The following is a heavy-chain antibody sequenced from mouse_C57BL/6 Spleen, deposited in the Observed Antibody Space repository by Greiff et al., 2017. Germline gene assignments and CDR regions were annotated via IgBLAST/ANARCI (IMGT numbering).Heavy chain of an antibody. V-gene: IGHV2-2*01. CDR3: ARMDSSGYNYAMDY. CDR1: GFSLTSYG. CDR2: IWSGGST. J-gene: IGHJ4*01. D-gene: IGHD3-2*02. Sequence: VQLVESGPGLVQPSQSLSITCTVSGFSLTSYGVHWVRQSPGKGLEWLGMIWSGGSTDYNAAFISRLSISKDNSKSQVFFKMNSLQADDTAIYYCARMDSSGYNYAMDYWGQGTSVTVSS.